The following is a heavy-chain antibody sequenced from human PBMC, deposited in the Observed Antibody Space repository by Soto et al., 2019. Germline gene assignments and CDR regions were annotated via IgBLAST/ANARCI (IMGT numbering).Heavy chain of an antibody. D-gene: IGHD6-19*01. CDR2: ISYDGSNK. CDR1: GFTFSSYG. CDR3: AKSAPALGSSGWFVDY. J-gene: IGHJ4*02. Sequence: GGSLRLSCAASGFTFSSYGMHWVRQAPGKGLEWVVVISYDGSNKYYADSVKGRFTISRDNSKNTLYLQMNSLRAEDTAVYYCAKSAPALGSSGWFVDYWGQGTLVTVSS. V-gene: IGHV3-30*18.